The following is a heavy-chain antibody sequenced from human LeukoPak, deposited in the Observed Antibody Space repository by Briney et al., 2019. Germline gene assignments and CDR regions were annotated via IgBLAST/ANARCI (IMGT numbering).Heavy chain of an antibody. CDR3: ARDKRVAVAGTYIYYYYMDV. J-gene: IGHJ6*03. CDR1: GGSISSSSYY. CDR2: IYYSGRT. V-gene: IGHV4-39*07. D-gene: IGHD6-19*01. Sequence: SETLSLTCTVSGGSISSSSYYWGWIRQPPGKGLEWIGSIYYSGRTYYNPSLKSRVTMSVDTSKNQFSLKLSSVTAADTAVYYCARDKRVAVAGTYIYYYYMDVWGNGTTVTISS.